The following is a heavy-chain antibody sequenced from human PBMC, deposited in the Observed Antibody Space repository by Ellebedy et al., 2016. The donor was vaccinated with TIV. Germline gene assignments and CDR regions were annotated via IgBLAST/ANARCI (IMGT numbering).Heavy chain of an antibody. CDR2: ISSSGSTI. Sequence: GESLKISCAASGFTFSDYYMSWIRQAPGKGLEWVSYISSSGSTIYYADSVKGRFTISRDNAKNSLYLQMNSLRADDTAVYYCAKSGGLFSLRNALDNWGQGTLVTVFS. CDR1: GFTFSDYY. D-gene: IGHD3-10*01. V-gene: IGHV3-11*01. CDR3: AKSGGLFSLRNALDN. J-gene: IGHJ4*02.